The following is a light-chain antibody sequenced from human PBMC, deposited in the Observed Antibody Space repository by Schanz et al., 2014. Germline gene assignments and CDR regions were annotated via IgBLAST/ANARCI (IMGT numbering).Light chain of an antibody. CDR2: DVG. Sequence: QSALTQPASVSGSPGQSITISCTGTSSDIGNYDYVSWYRQHPGKAPKLIIYDVGDRPSGISNRFSGSKSGNTASLTISGLQAEDEADYYCSAYTRSSAHWFFGGGTKLTVL. CDR1: SSDIGNYDY. J-gene: IGLJ3*02. V-gene: IGLV2-14*03. CDR3: SAYTRSSAHWF.